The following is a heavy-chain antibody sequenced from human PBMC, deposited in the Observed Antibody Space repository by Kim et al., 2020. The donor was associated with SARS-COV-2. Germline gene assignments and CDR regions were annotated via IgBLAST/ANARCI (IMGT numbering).Heavy chain of an antibody. CDR1: GFTFSSYD. Sequence: GSLRLSCAASGFTFSSYDMHWVRQATGKGLEWVSAIGTAGDTYYPGSVKGRFTISRENAKNSLYLQMNSLRAGDTAVYYCARGRWYYDFWSGFKGGGYWFDPWGHGTLVTVSS. CDR3: ARGRWYYDFWSGFKGGGYWFDP. J-gene: IGHJ5*02. D-gene: IGHD3-3*01. CDR2: IGTAGDT. V-gene: IGHV3-13*01.